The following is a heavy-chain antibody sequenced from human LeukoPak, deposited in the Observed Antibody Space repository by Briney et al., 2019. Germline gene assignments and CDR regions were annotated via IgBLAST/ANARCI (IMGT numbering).Heavy chain of an antibody. CDR1: DDSISSNSYY. J-gene: IGHJ4*02. CDR3: ARENDFVRGYFDY. Sequence: PSETLSLTCTVSDDSISSNSYYSTWIRQPPGEGLEWIGYIYYTGRTNYNPSLKSRVTISVVTSKNQFSLKLRSVTAADTAVYYCARENDFVRGYFDYWGQGTLVTVSS. CDR2: IYYTGRT. V-gene: IGHV4-61*01. D-gene: IGHD1-1*01.